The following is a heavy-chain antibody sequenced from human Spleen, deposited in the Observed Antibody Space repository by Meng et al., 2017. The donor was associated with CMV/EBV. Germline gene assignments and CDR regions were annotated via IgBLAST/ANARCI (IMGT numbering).Heavy chain of an antibody. Sequence: GGSLRLSCAASGFSFSSYWMSWVHQAPGKGLEWVANIKEDGSEKYYVDSVKGRFAISRDNAKNSLYLQMNSLRAEDTAVYFCASYCSSSSCYVLRTFDYWGQGTLVTVSS. CDR3: ASYCSSSSCYVLRTFDY. CDR1: GFSFSSYW. V-gene: IGHV3-7*01. CDR2: IKEDGSEK. D-gene: IGHD2-2*01. J-gene: IGHJ4*02.